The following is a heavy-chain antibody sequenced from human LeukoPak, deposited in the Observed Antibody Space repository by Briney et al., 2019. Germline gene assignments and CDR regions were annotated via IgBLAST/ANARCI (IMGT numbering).Heavy chain of an antibody. Sequence: ASVKVSCKVSGYILTELSMHWVRQAPGKGLEWVGGFDPEDGETIYAQKFQGRVTMTEDTSTDTAYMELSSLRSEDTAVYYCATVFGPFLRPKYAFDIWGQGTMVTVSS. J-gene: IGHJ3*02. V-gene: IGHV1-24*01. CDR1: GYILTELS. CDR2: FDPEDGET. D-gene: IGHD3-3*02. CDR3: ATVFGPFLRPKYAFDI.